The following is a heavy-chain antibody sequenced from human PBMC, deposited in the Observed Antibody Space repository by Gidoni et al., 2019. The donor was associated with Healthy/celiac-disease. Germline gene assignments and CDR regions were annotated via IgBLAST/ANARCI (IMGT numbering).Heavy chain of an antibody. CDR1: GYTFTSYD. J-gene: IGHJ6*02. V-gene: IGHV1-8*01. CDR3: ARELAGMVATVGYGMDV. Sequence: QVQLVQSGAEVKKPGASVKVSCKASGYTFTSYDINWVRQATGQGLEWMGWMNPNRGNTGYAQKFQGRVTMTRNTSISTAYMELSSLRSEDTAVYYCARELAGMVATVGYGMDVWGQGTTVTVSS. CDR2: MNPNRGNT. D-gene: IGHD5-12*01.